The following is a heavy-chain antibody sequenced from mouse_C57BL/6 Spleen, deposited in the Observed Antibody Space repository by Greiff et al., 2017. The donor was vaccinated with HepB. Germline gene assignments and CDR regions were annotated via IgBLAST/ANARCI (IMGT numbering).Heavy chain of an antibody. D-gene: IGHD2-5*01. V-gene: IGHV3-6*01. CDR1: GYSITSGYY. Sequence: VQLKESGPGLVKPSQSLSLTCSVTGYSITSGYYWNWIRQFPGNKLEWMGYISYDGSNNYNPSLKNRISITRDTSKNQFFLKLNSVTTEDTATYYCAREYYSNCFDYWGQGTTLTVSS. J-gene: IGHJ2*01. CDR2: ISYDGSN. CDR3: AREYYSNCFDY.